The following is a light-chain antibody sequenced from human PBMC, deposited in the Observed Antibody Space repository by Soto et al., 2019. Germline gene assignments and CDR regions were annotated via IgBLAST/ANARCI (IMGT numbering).Light chain of an antibody. CDR2: EVS. Sequence: QSALTQPASVSGSPGQSITISCTGTSNDIGGYNYVTWYQQYPGKAPKLIIYEVSSRPSGVSNRFSGSKSGNTASLTISGLQADDEADYYCNSYSTGSTFVVFGGGTKLTVL. CDR3: NSYSTGSTFVV. J-gene: IGLJ2*01. V-gene: IGLV2-14*01. CDR1: SNDIGGYNY.